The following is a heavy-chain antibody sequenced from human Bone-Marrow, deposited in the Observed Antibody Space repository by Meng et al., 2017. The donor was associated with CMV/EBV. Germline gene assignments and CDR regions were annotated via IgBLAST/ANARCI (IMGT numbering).Heavy chain of an antibody. J-gene: IGHJ4*02. CDR2: IKKDGSER. V-gene: IGHV3-7*01. CDR1: GFTFSSYA. Sequence: GESLKISCAASGFTFSSYAMHWVRQAPGKGLEWVGNIKKDGSERYYLESLKGRVTISRDNAKNSLYLQMNSLRAEDTAVYYCARVPSPGDTAMVLVDYWGQGTLVTVSS. D-gene: IGHD5-18*01. CDR3: ARVPSPGDTAMVLVDY.